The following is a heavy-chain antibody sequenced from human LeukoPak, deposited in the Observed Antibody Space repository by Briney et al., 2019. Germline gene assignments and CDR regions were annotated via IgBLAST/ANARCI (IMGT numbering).Heavy chain of an antibody. Sequence: PSETLSLTCTVSGGPISSYYWSWIRQPPGKGLEWIGYMSYSGSTSYNPSLKSRVTISVDMSKNQFSLKLSSVSAADTAVYFCARYGISSEDYHMDVWGKGTTVTVSS. J-gene: IGHJ6*03. D-gene: IGHD3-10*01. CDR2: MSYSGST. CDR1: GGPISSYY. CDR3: ARYGISSEDYHMDV. V-gene: IGHV4-59*01.